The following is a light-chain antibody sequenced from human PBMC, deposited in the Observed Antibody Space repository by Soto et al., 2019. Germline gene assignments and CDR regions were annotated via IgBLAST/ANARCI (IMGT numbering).Light chain of an antibody. CDR3: QQYSSYSS. J-gene: IGKJ3*01. V-gene: IGKV1-5*03. Sequence: DIQMTQSPPTLFASVGDRVTITCRASQSISNRLAWYQQKPGKAPKLLMYRASTLESGVPSRFRGSGSGTEFTLTITSLQLDDFATYYCQQYSSYSSFGPGTKVDVK. CDR1: QSISNR. CDR2: RAS.